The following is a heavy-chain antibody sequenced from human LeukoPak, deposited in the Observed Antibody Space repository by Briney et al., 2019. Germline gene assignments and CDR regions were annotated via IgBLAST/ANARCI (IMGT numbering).Heavy chain of an antibody. CDR2: IYYSGST. J-gene: IGHJ2*01. Sequence: PSETLSLTCTVSGGSISSYYWSWVRQPPGKGLEWIGYIYYSGSTNYNPSLKSRVTISVDTSKNQFSLKLSSVTAADTAVYYCARGNIVVLIAASPTAGRDWYFDLWGRGTLVTVSS. D-gene: IGHD2-15*01. CDR3: ARGNIVVLIAASPTAGRDWYFDL. V-gene: IGHV4-59*12. CDR1: GGSISSYY.